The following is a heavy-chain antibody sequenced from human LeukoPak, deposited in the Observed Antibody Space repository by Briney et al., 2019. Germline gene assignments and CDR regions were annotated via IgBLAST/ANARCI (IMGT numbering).Heavy chain of an antibody. CDR3: ATYSSSWYCFDY. CDR2: ITSGGTSI. V-gene: IGHV3-21*01. Sequence: GGSLRLSCAASGFTFSRHNMNWVRQAPGKGLEWVSSITSGGTSIFYADSVRGRFTISRDNAKNTLYLQMDSLRVEDTAVYYCATYSSSWYCFDYWGQGTLVTVSS. J-gene: IGHJ4*02. D-gene: IGHD6-13*01. CDR1: GFTFSRHN.